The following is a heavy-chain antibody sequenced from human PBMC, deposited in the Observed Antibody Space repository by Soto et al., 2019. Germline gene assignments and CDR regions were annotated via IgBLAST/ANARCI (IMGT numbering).Heavy chain of an antibody. D-gene: IGHD3-3*02. Sequence: PVESLNISCKAFGYEFGSAWIVWVRQMPGKGLEWMGIIRPGTPDIRYSPSLRGHVTISADEVLSTAYLQWYSLKASDSGMYYCARQLSHICDFWGQGTLVTVSS. V-gene: IGHV5-51*01. CDR3: ARQLSHICDF. CDR1: GYEFGSAW. CDR2: IRPGTPDI. J-gene: IGHJ4*02.